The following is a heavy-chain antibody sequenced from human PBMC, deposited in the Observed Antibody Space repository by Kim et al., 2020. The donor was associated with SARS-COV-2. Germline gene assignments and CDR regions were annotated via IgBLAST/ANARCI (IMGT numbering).Heavy chain of an antibody. CDR1: GYTFTSYG. Sequence: ASVKVSCKASGYTFTSYGISWVRQATGQGLEWMGWISGYNGNTNYAQNIQGRVTMTTDTSTSTAYMELRSLRSDDTALYYCARNAVGGYGSGGYFHFDYWGQGTLVTVSS. J-gene: IGHJ4*02. V-gene: IGHV1-18*01. CDR3: ARNAVGGYGSGGYFHFDY. CDR2: ISGYNGNT. D-gene: IGHD3-10*01.